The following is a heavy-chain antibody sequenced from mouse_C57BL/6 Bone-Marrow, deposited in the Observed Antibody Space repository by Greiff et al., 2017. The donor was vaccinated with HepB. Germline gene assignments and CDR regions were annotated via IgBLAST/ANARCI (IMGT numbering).Heavy chain of an antibody. D-gene: IGHD1-1*01. CDR3: ARDLDYYGSSYDY. J-gene: IGHJ2*01. Sequence: VQLQQSGAELARPGASVKLSCKASGYTFTSYGISWVKQRTGQGLEWIGEIYPRSGNTYYNEKFKGKATLTADKSSSTAYMELRSLTPEDSAVYFCARDLDYYGSSYDYWGQGTTLTVSS. CDR2: IYPRSGNT. V-gene: IGHV1-81*01. CDR1: GYTFTSYG.